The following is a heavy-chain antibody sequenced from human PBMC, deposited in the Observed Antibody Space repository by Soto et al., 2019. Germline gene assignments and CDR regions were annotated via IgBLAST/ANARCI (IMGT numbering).Heavy chain of an antibody. V-gene: IGHV4-59*01. J-gene: IGHJ4*02. D-gene: IGHD4-17*01. Sequence: QVQLQESGPGLVKPSETLSLTCTVSGGSISIYYWSWIRQPPGKGLEWIGYIYYSGSTNYNPSLKSRVTISVDTSKNQFSLKLSSVTAADTAVYYCARGKDYGDYYFDYWGQGTRVTVSS. CDR2: IYYSGST. CDR3: ARGKDYGDYYFDY. CDR1: GGSISIYY.